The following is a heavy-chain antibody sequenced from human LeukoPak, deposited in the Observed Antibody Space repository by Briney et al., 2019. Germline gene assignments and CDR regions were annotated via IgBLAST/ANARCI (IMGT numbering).Heavy chain of an antibody. CDR2: IDSKNGDT. CDR1: GYTFTAYY. J-gene: IGHJ5*02. Sequence: ASVKVSCKASGYTFTAYYVHWVRQAPGQGLEWMGWIDSKNGDTKYAQKFQSRLTITRDTSIGIAYMELRSLISDDTAVYYCASEAYCSGGSCSVQRPASWGQGTPVTVSS. D-gene: IGHD2-15*01. CDR3: ASEAYCSGGSCSVQRPAS. V-gene: IGHV1-2*02.